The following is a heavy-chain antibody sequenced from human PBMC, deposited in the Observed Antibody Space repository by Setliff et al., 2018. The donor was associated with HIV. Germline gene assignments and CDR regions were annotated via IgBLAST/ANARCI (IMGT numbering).Heavy chain of an antibody. CDR3: ARDYYDDTYYSPGIYYLYYMDV. D-gene: IGHD3-10*01. V-gene: IGHV4-4*02. J-gene: IGHJ6*03. CDR1: GGSIMTGDW. CDR2: ISHGGSA. Sequence: KPSETLSLTCDVSGGSIMTGDWWSWVRQSPGKGLGWIGEISHGGSANYNPSLRSRVTMSVDKSNNQFSLKLSSVTAADTAVYYCARDYYDDTYYSPGIYYLYYMDVWGKGTTVTVSS.